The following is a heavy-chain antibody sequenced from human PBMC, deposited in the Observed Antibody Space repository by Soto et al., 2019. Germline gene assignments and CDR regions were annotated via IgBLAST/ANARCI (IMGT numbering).Heavy chain of an antibody. CDR2: MYYSGST. V-gene: IGHV4-39*01. CDR3: ARHDWGHSGYVRY. J-gene: IGHJ4*02. D-gene: IGHD5-12*01. CDR1: GGSISSSTSY. Sequence: SETLSLTCTVSGGSISSSTSYWGWIRQPPGKGLEWIGSMYYSGSTAHNPSLRSRVTIAVDTSNNQFSLKMSSVTAADTAVYYCARHDWGHSGYVRYWGQGTLVTVSS.